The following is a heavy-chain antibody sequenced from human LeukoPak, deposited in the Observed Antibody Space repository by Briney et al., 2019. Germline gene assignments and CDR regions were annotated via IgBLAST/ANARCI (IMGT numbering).Heavy chain of an antibody. CDR1: GFTFSSYW. Sequence: GGSLRLSCAASGFTFSSYWMSWVRQAPGKGREGVANIKRDGSEKYYVDSVRGRFTISRDNAKNSLYLKMNSLRAEDTAVYYCARAPIGRYCSGGSCYSSSGAVDFWGQGPMVTVYS. D-gene: IGHD2-15*01. J-gene: IGHJ3*01. CDR2: IKRDGSEK. V-gene: IGHV3-7*01. CDR3: ARAPIGRYCSGGSCYSSSGAVDF.